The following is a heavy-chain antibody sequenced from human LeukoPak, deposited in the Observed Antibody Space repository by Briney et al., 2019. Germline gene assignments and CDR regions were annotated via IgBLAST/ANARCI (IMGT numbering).Heavy chain of an antibody. CDR3: ARLIMGSGYPYYYYYMDV. CDR1: GGSISSDY. Sequence: SETLSLTCTVSGGSISSDYWSWIPQPPGKGLEGIGYVYYSGSTNYNPSLESRVTISVDMSKNHFSLKLSSVTAADTAVYYCARLIMGSGYPYYYYYMDVWGRGTTVTVSS. D-gene: IGHD5-18*01. V-gene: IGHV4-59*08. J-gene: IGHJ6*03. CDR2: VYYSGST.